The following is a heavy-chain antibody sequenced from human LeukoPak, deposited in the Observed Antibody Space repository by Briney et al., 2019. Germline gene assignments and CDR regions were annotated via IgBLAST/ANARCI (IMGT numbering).Heavy chain of an antibody. V-gene: IGHV1-69*04. J-gene: IGHJ4*02. D-gene: IGHD5-18*01. CDR1: GGTFSSYA. CDR2: IIPILGIA. Sequence: SVKVSCKASGGTFSSYAISWVRQAPGQGLEWMGRIIPILGIANYAQKFQGRVTITADKSTSTAYMELSSLRSEDTAVYYCAREGRIQLWLQDYWGQGTLVTVSS. CDR3: AREGRIQLWLQDY.